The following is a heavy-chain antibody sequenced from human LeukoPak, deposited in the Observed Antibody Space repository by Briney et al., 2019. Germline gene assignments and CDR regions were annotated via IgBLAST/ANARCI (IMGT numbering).Heavy chain of an antibody. J-gene: IGHJ6*03. CDR1: GFTFSSYG. CDR3: ARGAKYCSGDSCYYYYYYMDV. CDR2: ISGSGGST. D-gene: IGHD2-15*01. Sequence: GGSLRLSCAASGFTFSSYGMSWVRQAPGKGLEWVSAISGSGGSTYYADSVKGRFTISRDNSKNTLHLQMNSLRAEDTAVYYCARGAKYCSGDSCYYYYYYMDVWGKGTTVTVSS. V-gene: IGHV3-23*01.